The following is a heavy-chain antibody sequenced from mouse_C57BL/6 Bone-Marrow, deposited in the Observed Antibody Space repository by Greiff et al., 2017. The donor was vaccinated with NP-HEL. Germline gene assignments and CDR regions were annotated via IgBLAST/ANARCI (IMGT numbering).Heavy chain of an antibody. CDR3: ARQNCGTPGFAD. CDR2: IYPGDGDT. J-gene: IGHJ3*01. V-gene: IGHV1-82*01. Sequence: VQMQQSGPELVKPGASVKISCKASGYAFSSSWMNWVKQRPGKGLEWIGRIYPGDGDTNYNGKFKGKATLTADKSSSTAYMQLSSLTSEDSAVYYCARQNCGTPGFADWGKATLVTVSA. D-gene: IGHD1-1*01. CDR1: GYAFSSSW.